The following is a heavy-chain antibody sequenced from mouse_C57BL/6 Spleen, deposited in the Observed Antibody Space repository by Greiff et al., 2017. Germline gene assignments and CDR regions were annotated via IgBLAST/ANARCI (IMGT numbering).Heavy chain of an antibody. V-gene: IGHV1-82*01. CDR3: ARETNYFDY. Sequence: LQQSGPELVKPGASVKISCKASGYAFSSSWMNWVKQRPGKGLEWIGRIYPGDGDTNYNGKFKGKATLTADKSSSTAYMQLSSLTSEDSAVYFCARETNYFDYWGQGTTLTVSS. J-gene: IGHJ2*01. CDR2: IYPGDGDT. CDR1: GYAFSSSW.